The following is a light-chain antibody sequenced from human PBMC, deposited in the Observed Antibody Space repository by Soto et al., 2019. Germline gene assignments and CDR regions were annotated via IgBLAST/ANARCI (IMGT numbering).Light chain of an antibody. CDR1: TSDVGGYNY. CDR2: EVS. J-gene: IGLJ1*01. Sequence: QSALTQPASVSGSPGQSITISCTGTTSDVGGYNYVSWYQQHPGKVPKLLIHEVSNRPSGVSNRFSGSKSGNTASLTISGLQAEDAADYYCLSKTSSISYVFGTGTKGTVL. CDR3: LSKTSSISYV. V-gene: IGLV2-14*01.